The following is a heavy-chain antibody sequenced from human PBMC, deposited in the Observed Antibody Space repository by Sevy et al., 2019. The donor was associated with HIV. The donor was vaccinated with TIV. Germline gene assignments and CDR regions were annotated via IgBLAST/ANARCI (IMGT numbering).Heavy chain of an antibody. D-gene: IGHD3-10*01. CDR2: IYTSGIT. J-gene: IGHJ4*02. Sequence: SESLSLTCTVSGGSISSGTYYWTWIRQPAGKGLEWIGRIYTSGITNYNPSLKSRVTISLDTSKNQSSLNLSSVTAAHTAVYYCARYYYGSGKYYFDYWGQGTLVTVSS. CDR1: GGSISSGTYY. CDR3: ARYYYGSGKYYFDY. V-gene: IGHV4-61*02.